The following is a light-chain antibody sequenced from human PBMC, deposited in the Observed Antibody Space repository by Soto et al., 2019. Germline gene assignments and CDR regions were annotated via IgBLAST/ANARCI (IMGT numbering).Light chain of an antibody. CDR1: SSVVGGYNY. V-gene: IGLV2-11*01. J-gene: IGLJ1*01. CDR3: CSYAGSSSYV. Sequence: QSLLTQPRSVSGSPGQSVTISCTGTSSVVGGYNYVSWYQQHPGKAPKLMIYDVSKRPSGVPDRFSGSKSGNTASLTISGLQAEDEADYYCCSYAGSSSYVFGTGTKVTVL. CDR2: DVS.